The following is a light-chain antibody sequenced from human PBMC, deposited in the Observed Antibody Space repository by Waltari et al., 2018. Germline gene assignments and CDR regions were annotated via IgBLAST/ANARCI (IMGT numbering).Light chain of an antibody. V-gene: IGKV3-15*01. CDR1: QNINRD. Sequence: EVVMTQSPATLSVSPGERDTLSGRASQNINRDLAWYQQRHGQAPRLLIYGASTRSTEVPDRFSGSGSGTEFTLTVSSVQSEDFAVYYCQQYSYWPPNTFGQGTKLDIK. CDR2: GAS. J-gene: IGKJ2*01. CDR3: QQYSYWPPNT.